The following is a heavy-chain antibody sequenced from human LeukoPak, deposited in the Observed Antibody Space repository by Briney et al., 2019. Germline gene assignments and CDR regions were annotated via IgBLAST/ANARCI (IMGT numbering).Heavy chain of an antibody. CDR1: SGSIISYY. CDR3: AREAVIVPATLNWFDP. J-gene: IGHJ5*02. V-gene: IGHV4-59*01. CDR2: IYYSGST. D-gene: IGHD2-2*01. Sequence: SETLSLTCTVSSGSIISYYWSWIRQPPGKGLEWIGCIYYSGSTNYNPSLKSRVTISVDTSKNQFSLKQSSVTAADTAVYYCAREAVIVPATLNWFDPWGQGTLVTVSS.